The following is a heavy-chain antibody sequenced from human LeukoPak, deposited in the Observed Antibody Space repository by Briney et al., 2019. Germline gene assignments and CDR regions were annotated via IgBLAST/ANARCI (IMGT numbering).Heavy chain of an antibody. CDR2: INHSGST. D-gene: IGHD4-23*01. Sequence: SETLSLTCTVSGGSISGGGYYWTWIRQPPGKGLEWIGEINHSGSTNYNPSLKSRVTISVDTSKNQFSLKLSSVTAADTAVYYCARGGFNGYGGNSDWGQGTLVTVSS. J-gene: IGHJ4*02. V-gene: IGHV4-34*01. CDR3: ARGGFNGYGGNSD. CDR1: GGSISGGGYY.